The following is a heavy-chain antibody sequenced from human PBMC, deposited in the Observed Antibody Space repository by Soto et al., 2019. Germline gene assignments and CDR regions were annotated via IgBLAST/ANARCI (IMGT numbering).Heavy chain of an antibody. D-gene: IGHD3-22*01. CDR2: IHYSGNT. Sequence: SETLSLTCTVSGDSISSSSYYWSWIRQHPGKGLEWIGYIHYSGNTRYNPSLKSRLTISVDTSKNQFSLKLSSVTAADTAVYYCARHPLLMVITGWLDPWGQGTLVTVYS. CDR3: ARHPLLMVITGWLDP. CDR1: GDSISSSSYY. V-gene: IGHV4-31*03. J-gene: IGHJ5*02.